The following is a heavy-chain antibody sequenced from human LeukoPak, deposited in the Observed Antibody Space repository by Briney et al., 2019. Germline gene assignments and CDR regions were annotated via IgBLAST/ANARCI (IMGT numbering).Heavy chain of an antibody. CDR2: IIPIFGTA. V-gene: IGHV1-69*13. Sequence: ASVKVSCKASGGTFSSYAISWVRQAPGQGLEGMVGIIPIFGTANYAQKFQGRVTITADESTGTAYMELSSLRSEDTAVYYCARDQGGSYLLPFDYWGQGTLVTVSS. J-gene: IGHJ4*02. D-gene: IGHD1-26*01. CDR3: ARDQGGSYLLPFDY. CDR1: GGTFSSYA.